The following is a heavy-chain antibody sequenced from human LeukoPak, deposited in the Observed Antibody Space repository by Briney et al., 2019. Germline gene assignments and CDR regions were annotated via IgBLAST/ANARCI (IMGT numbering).Heavy chain of an antibody. D-gene: IGHD4-17*01. CDR3: AREGDGDYAFDI. CDR2: IYYSGST. J-gene: IGHJ3*02. V-gene: IGHV4-30-4*01. Sequence: SETLSLTCTVSGGSISSGDYYWSWIRQPPGKGLEWIGYIYYSGSTYYNPSLKSRVTISVDTSKNQSSLKLSSVTAADTAVYYCAREGDGDYAFDIWGQGTMVTVSS. CDR1: GGSISSGDYY.